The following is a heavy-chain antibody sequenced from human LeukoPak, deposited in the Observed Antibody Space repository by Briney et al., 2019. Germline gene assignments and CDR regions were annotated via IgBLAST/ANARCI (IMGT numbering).Heavy chain of an antibody. CDR1: GFTFSSYS. V-gene: IGHV3-21*01. Sequence: PGGSLRLSCAASGFTFSSYSMNWVRQAPGKGLEWVSSISSSSSYIYYADSVKGRFTISRDNAKNSLYLQMNSLRAEDTAVYYCARLDGGGYSLIDYWGQGTLVTVSS. D-gene: IGHD4-23*01. CDR2: ISSSSSYI. J-gene: IGHJ4*02. CDR3: ARLDGGGYSLIDY.